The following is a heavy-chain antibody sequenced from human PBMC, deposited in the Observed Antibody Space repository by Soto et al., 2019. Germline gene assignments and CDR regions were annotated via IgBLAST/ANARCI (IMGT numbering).Heavy chain of an antibody. Sequence: EVQFLESGGDLIQSGGSLRLSCAASGFTFSTYAMTWVRQAPGKGLEWVSSISSSGDATYYVDSVKGRFTISRDNSRNTLNLQMNSLRAEDTAVYYCAKNGDFWSWGMDVWGQGTTVTVSS. J-gene: IGHJ6*02. CDR1: GFTFSTYA. CDR3: AKNGDFWSWGMDV. CDR2: ISSSGDAT. D-gene: IGHD3-3*01. V-gene: IGHV3-23*01.